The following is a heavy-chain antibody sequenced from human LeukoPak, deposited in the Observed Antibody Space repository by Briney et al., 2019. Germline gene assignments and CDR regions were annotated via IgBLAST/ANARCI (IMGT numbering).Heavy chain of an antibody. CDR3: ARGPKTYSSGWSPSGYYYGMDV. CDR2: MNPNSGNT. Sequence: ASVKVSCKASGYTFTSYDINWVRQATGQGLEWVGWMNPNSGNTGYAQKFQGRVTMTRNTSISTAYMELSSLRSEDTAVYYCARGPKTYSSGWSPSGYYYGMDVWGQGTTVTVSS. J-gene: IGHJ6*02. D-gene: IGHD6-19*01. V-gene: IGHV1-8*01. CDR1: GYTFTSYD.